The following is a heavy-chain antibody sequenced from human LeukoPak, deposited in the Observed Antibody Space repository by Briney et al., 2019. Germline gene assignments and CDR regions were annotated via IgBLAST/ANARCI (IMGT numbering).Heavy chain of an antibody. Sequence: GGSLRLSCAASGFTFSSYWMHWVRQAPGKGLVWVSRINSDGSSTSYADSVRGRFTISRDNAKNTVYLQMNSLRAEDTAVYYCTRVQSGTPFDYWGQGTLVTVSS. D-gene: IGHD1-26*01. CDR1: GFTFSSYW. V-gene: IGHV3-74*01. CDR3: TRVQSGTPFDY. CDR2: INSDGSST. J-gene: IGHJ4*02.